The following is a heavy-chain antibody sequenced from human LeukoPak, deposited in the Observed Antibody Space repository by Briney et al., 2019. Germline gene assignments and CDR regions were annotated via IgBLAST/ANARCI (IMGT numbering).Heavy chain of an antibody. CDR2: INPNSGGT. Sequence: ASVKVSCKASGYTFTGYYMHWVRQTPGQGLEWMGWINPNSGGTNYAQKFQGRVTMTRDTSISTAYMELSRLRSDDTAVYYCARERTLTSCYDYWGQGTLVTVSS. CDR3: ARERTLTSCYDY. D-gene: IGHD2-15*01. J-gene: IGHJ4*02. V-gene: IGHV1-2*02. CDR1: GYTFTGYY.